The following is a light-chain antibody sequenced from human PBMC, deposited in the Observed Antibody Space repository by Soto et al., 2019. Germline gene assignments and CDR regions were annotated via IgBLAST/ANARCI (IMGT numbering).Light chain of an antibody. CDR1: SSDVCDYNY. V-gene: IGLV2-11*01. CDR2: DVN. J-gene: IGLJ3*02. CDR3: GSYAGSYTLGV. Sequence: QSALTQPRSVSGSPGQSVTISCTGTSSDVCDYNYVSWYQQNPGKAPKLMIYDVNKRPPGVRDRISGSKSGNTASLTSSGLQAEDEADYYCGSYAGSYTLGVFGGGTKLTVL.